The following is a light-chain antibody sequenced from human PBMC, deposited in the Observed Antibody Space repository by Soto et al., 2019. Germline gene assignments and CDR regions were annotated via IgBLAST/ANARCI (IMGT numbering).Light chain of an antibody. Sequence: EIQMTQSPSTLSASVGDRVTITCRASQSISSWLAWYQQKPGKAPKLLIYKASSLESGVPSRFSGSGSGTEFTLTISSLQPDDFATYYCQQYNSLWTFGQGTKVDI. CDR3: QQYNSLWT. CDR1: QSISSW. V-gene: IGKV1-5*03. CDR2: KAS. J-gene: IGKJ1*01.